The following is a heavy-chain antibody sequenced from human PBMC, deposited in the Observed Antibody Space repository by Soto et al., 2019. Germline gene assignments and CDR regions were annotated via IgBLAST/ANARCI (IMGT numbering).Heavy chain of an antibody. CDR1: GGSIGTYF. J-gene: IGHJ4*02. CDR3: ARSYGDLPDY. Sequence: QVQLQESGPGLVKPSETLSLNCSVSGGSIGTYFWGWIRQPPGKGLEWSGHIYYSGSTSYNPSLRSRVTISLDTYKNQFSLRLRSVSAADTAVYYCARSYGDLPDYWGQGTLVTVSS. CDR2: IYYSGST. V-gene: IGHV4-59*08. D-gene: IGHD4-17*01.